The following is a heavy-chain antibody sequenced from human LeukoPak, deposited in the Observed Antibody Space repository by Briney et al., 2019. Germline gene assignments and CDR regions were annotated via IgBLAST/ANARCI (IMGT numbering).Heavy chain of an antibody. V-gene: IGHV3-33*01. CDR3: ASERGRSFNY. Sequence: PGGSLRLSCAASEFTFSNYGMHWVRQAPGKGLEWVAVIWYDGSNTYYADSVKGRFTISRDNSKNTLYLQMNSLRAVDTAAYYCASERGRSFNYWGQGTLVTVSS. CDR1: EFTFSNYG. J-gene: IGHJ4*02. CDR2: IWYDGSNT.